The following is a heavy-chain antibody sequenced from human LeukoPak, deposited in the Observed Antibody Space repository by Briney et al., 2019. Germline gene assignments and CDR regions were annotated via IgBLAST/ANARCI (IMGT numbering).Heavy chain of an antibody. CDR1: GGSFSGYY. CDR2: INHSGST. V-gene: IGHV4-34*01. J-gene: IGHJ4*02. CDR3: ARSAGFWSGKTFDY. D-gene: IGHD3-3*01. Sequence: SETLSLTCAVYGGSFSGYYWSWIRQPPGKGLERIGEINHSGSTNYNPSLKSRVTISVDTSKNQFSLKLSSVTAADTAVYYCARSAGFWSGKTFDYWGQGTLVTVSS.